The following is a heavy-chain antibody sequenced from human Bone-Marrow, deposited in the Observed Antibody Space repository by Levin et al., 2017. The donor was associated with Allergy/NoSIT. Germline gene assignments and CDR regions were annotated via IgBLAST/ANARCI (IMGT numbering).Heavy chain of an antibody. CDR1: GGTLSTYA. J-gene: IGHJ4*02. CDR3: AREHGAPPGRHEY. CDR2: FIPMLGTP. D-gene: IGHD3-10*01. V-gene: IGHV1-69*04. Sequence: KISCQASGGTLSTYAISWVRQAPGQGLEWMGRFIPMLGTPTYARNFQGRLTITADTSTSTDYMELSSLTSEDTAVYYCAREHGAPPGRHEYWGQGTLVAVSS.